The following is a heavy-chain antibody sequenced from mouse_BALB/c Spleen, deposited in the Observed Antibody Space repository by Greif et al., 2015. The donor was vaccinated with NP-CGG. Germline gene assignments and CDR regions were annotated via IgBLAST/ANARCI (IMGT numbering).Heavy chain of an antibody. CDR1: GFNIKDTY. CDR3: ASHLTTVVAYYYAMDY. J-gene: IGHJ4*01. CDR2: IDPANGNT. D-gene: IGHD1-1*01. Sequence: DVQLVESGAELVKPGASVKLSCTASGFNIKDTYMHWVKQRPEQGLEWIGRIDPANGNTKYDPKFQGKATITADTSSNTAYLQLSSLTSEDTAVYYCASHLTTVVAYYYAMDYWGQGTSVTVSS. V-gene: IGHV14-3*02.